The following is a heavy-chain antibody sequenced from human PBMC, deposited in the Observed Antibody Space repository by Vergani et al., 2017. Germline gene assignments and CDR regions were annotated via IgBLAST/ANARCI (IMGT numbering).Heavy chain of an antibody. D-gene: IGHD2-2*02. CDR2: ISGSGGST. Sequence: EVQLLESGGGLVLPGGSLRLSCAASGFTFSSYAMSWVRQAPGKGLEWVSTISGSGGSTYYADSVKGRFTISRDNSKNTLYLQMNSLRADDTAVYYCAKVYCSSTTCYRNWFDPWGQGTLVTVSS. CDR1: GFTFSSYA. V-gene: IGHV3-23*01. J-gene: IGHJ5*02. CDR3: AKVYCSSTTCYRNWFDP.